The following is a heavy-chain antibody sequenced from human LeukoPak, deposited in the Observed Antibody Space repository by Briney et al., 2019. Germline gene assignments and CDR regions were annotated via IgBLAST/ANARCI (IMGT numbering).Heavy chain of an antibody. Sequence: GESLKISCKGSGYRFTNYWIGWVCQMPGKDLEWMGIIYPSDSDTKYRPSFQGQVTISADKSINTAYLQWSSLKASDTAMYYCARLDYDTNGFHLYFDYWGQGTLVTVSS. CDR2: IYPSDSDT. CDR3: ARLDYDTNGFHLYFDY. CDR1: GYRFTNYW. V-gene: IGHV5-51*01. D-gene: IGHD3-22*01. J-gene: IGHJ4*02.